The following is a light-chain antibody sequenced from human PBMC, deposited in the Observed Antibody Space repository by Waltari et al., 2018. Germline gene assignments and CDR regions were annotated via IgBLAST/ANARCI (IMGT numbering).Light chain of an antibody. CDR2: GAA. Sequence: EVVLTQSPGTLSLSPGERVSLSCRASQSVSSSYIAWYQQRPGQAPRLLIYGAATRATGIPDRFSGSGSGTDFTLTINRLEPEDFAVYYCQLYGSSPPMYTFGQGTKLQI. J-gene: IGKJ2*01. V-gene: IGKV3-20*01. CDR3: QLYGSSPPMYT. CDR1: QSVSSSY.